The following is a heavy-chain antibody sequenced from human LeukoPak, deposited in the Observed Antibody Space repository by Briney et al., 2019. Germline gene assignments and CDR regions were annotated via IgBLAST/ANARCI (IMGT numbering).Heavy chain of an antibody. V-gene: IGHV4-59*01. CDR1: GGSFSGYY. CDR2: IYYSGST. J-gene: IGHJ6*03. CDR3: ARVPYGSGTPYYYYMDV. Sequence: SETLSLTCAVYGGSFSGYYWSWIRQPPGKGLEWIGYIYYSGSTNYNPSLKSRVTISVDTSKNQFSLKLSSVTAADTAVYYCARVPYGSGTPYYYYMDVWGKGTTVTISS. D-gene: IGHD3-10*01.